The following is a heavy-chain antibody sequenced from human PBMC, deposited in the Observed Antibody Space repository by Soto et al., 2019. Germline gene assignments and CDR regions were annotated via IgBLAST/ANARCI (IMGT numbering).Heavy chain of an antibody. CDR2: INHSGST. CDR3: ARDSKGGMDV. D-gene: IGHD3-22*01. Sequence: SETLSLTCAVYGGSFSGYYWSWIRQPPGKGLEWIGEINHSGSTNYNPSLKSRVTISVDTSKNQFSLKLSSVTAADTAVYYCARDSKGGMDVWGRGTTVTVSS. J-gene: IGHJ6*02. V-gene: IGHV4-34*01. CDR1: GGSFSGYY.